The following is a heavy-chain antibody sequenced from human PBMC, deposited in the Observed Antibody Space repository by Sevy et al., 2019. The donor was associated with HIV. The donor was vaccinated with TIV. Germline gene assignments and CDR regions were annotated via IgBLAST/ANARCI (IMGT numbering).Heavy chain of an antibody. J-gene: IGHJ4*02. CDR1: GFSFSTYA. CDR3: GKVSIFGVGGFYDY. CDR2: ISGSGTST. Sequence: GGSLRLSCAPSGFSFSTYAMTWVRQAPGKGLEWVSGISGSGTSTYYTDSVKGRFTISRDNSKNTVYLQMNNLRAEDTAVYYCGKVSIFGVGGFYDYWGQGTLVTVSS. D-gene: IGHD3-3*01. V-gene: IGHV3-23*01.